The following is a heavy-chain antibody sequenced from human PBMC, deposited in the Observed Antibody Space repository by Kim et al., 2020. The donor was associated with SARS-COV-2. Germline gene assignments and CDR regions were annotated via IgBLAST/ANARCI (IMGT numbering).Heavy chain of an antibody. CDR3: ARENGGSYYSYYYYGMDV. J-gene: IGHJ6*02. CDR2: ISYDGSNK. CDR1: GFTFSSYA. D-gene: IGHD1-26*01. V-gene: IGHV3-30*04. Sequence: WGSLRLSCAASGFTFSSYAMHWVRQAPGKGLEWVAVISYDGSNKYYADSVKGRFTISRDNSKNTLYLQMNSLRAEDTAVYYCARENGGSYYSYYYYGMDVWGQGTTVTVSS.